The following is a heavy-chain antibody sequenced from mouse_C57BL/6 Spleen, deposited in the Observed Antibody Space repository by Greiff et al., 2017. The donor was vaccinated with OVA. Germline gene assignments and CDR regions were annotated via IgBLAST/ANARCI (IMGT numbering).Heavy chain of an antibody. Sequence: VQLQQPGTELVKPGASVKLSCKASGYTFTSYWMHWVKQRPGQGLEWIGNINPSNGGTNYNEKFKSKATLTVDKSSSTAYMQLSSLTSEDSAVYYCAREGGYYYGSSYGWYFDVWGTGTTVTVSS. CDR1: GYTFTSYW. CDR3: AREGGYYYGSSYGWYFDV. J-gene: IGHJ1*03. V-gene: IGHV1-53*01. CDR2: INPSNGGT. D-gene: IGHD1-1*01.